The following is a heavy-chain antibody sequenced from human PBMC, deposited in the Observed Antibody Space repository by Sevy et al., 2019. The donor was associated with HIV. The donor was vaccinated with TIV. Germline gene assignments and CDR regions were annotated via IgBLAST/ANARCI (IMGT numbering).Heavy chain of an antibody. Sequence: GGSLRLSCAASGFTFSTYAMYWDRQAPGKGLEYVSAISGGGGNTYYGHSVKGRFTVSRDNAKNTLYLQMGSLRAEDMAVYFCARKYHDTSGYPRYSMDVWGQGTTVTVSS. CDR1: GFTFSTYA. V-gene: IGHV3-64*01. CDR2: ISGGGGNT. J-gene: IGHJ6*02. D-gene: IGHD3-22*01. CDR3: ARKYHDTSGYPRYSMDV.